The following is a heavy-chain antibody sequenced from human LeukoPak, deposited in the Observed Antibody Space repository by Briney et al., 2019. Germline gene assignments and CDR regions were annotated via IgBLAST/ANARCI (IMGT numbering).Heavy chain of an antibody. CDR3: ARVPITMHINWFDP. V-gene: IGHV1-69*13. CDR1: GGTFSSYA. D-gene: IGHD3-10*01. CDR2: IIPIFGTA. Sequence: ASVKVSYKASGGTFSSYAISWVRQAPGQGLEWMGGIIPIFGTANYAQKFQGRVTITADESTSTAYMELSSLRSEDTAVYYCARVPITMHINWFDPWGQGTLVTVSS. J-gene: IGHJ5*02.